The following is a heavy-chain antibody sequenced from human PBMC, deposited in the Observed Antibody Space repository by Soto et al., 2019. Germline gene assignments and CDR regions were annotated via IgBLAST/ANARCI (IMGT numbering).Heavy chain of an antibody. Sequence: QVQLVQSGAEVKKPGASVKVSCKASGYTFTSYYMHWVRQAPGQGLEWMGIINPSGGSTSYAQKFQGRVTMTRDTSKSTVYRELSRLRSEDTAGYYCAGSRRRSPLPGASGYWGREPLVTFSS. CDR1: GYTFTSYY. D-gene: IGHD3-10*01. CDR3: AGSRRRSPLPGASGY. V-gene: IGHV1-46*01. J-gene: IGHJ4*02. CDR2: INPSGGST.